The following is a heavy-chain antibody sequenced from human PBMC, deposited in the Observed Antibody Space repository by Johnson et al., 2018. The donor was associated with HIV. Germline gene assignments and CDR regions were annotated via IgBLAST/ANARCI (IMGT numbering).Heavy chain of an antibody. D-gene: IGHD4-17*01. V-gene: IGHV3-7*05. CDR1: GFTFSSYW. CDR2: IKQDGSEK. CDR3: ARGPAGTVTTGKDAVDI. J-gene: IGHJ3*02. Sequence: VQLVESGGGLVQPGGSLRLSCAASGFTFSSYWMSWVRQAPGKGLEWVANIKQDGSEKYYVDSVKGRFTISRDNAKNSLYLQMNSLRAEDTAVYYCARGPAGTVTTGKDAVDIWGQGTMVTVSS.